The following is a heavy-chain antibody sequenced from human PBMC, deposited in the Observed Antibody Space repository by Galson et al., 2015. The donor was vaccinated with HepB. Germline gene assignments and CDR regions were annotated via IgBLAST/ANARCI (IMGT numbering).Heavy chain of an antibody. CDR1: GGTLTTHT. J-gene: IGHJ4*02. V-gene: IGHV1-69*04. CDR2: IIPSVDIS. Sequence: SVKVSCKASGGTLTTHTISWVRQAPGQGLEWMGRIIPSVDISNYAQTFQGRVTISADKLTNTAYMELSSLRSEDTAVYYCAGDAPCEYGTWTVPIWAQGTRVTVSP. CDR3: AGDAPCEYGTWTVPI. D-gene: IGHD3-10*01.